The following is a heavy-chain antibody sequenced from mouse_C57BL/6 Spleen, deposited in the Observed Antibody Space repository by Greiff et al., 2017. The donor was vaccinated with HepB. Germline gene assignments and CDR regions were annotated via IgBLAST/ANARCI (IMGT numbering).Heavy chain of an antibody. Sequence: QVQLQQSGTELVKPGASVKLSCKASGYTFTSYWMHWVKQRPGQGLEWIGNINPSDGGTNYNEKFKSKATLTVDKSSSTAYMQLSSLTSEDSAVYDGARTAREAMDYWGQGTSVTVSS. CDR2: INPSDGGT. CDR1: GYTFTSYW. CDR3: ARTAREAMDY. J-gene: IGHJ4*01. V-gene: IGHV1-53*01.